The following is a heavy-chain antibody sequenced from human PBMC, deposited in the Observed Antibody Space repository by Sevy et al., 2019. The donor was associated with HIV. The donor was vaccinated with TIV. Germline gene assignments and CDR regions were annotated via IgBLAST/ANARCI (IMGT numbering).Heavy chain of an antibody. Sequence: GGSLRLSCTASGFTFGDYAMSWFRQAPGNGLEWVGFIRSKAYGGTTEYAASVKGRFTISRDDSKSIAYLQMNSLKTEDTAVYYCMGDYYDSSGLPYWGQGTLVTVSS. J-gene: IGHJ4*02. V-gene: IGHV3-49*03. D-gene: IGHD3-22*01. CDR1: GFTFGDYA. CDR2: IRSKAYGGTT. CDR3: MGDYYDSSGLPY.